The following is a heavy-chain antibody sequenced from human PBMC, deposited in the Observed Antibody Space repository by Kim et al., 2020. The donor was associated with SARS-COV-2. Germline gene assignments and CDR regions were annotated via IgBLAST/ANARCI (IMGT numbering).Heavy chain of an antibody. V-gene: IGHV3-53*01. D-gene: IGHD2-21*01. CDR3: ARIPDY. J-gene: IGHJ4*02. Sequence: IYAGGKTFYADSVKGRFTISRDNSKNELYLQMNSLRAEDTAVYYCARIPDYWGQGILVTVSS. CDR2: IYAGGKT.